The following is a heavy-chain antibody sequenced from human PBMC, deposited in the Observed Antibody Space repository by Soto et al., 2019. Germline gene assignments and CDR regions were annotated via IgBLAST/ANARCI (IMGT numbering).Heavy chain of an antibody. V-gene: IGHV3-7*01. CDR1: GFTFSNYW. CDR3: ARVAYGNGWIFDH. J-gene: IGHJ4*01. D-gene: IGHD6-19*01. Sequence: GGSLRLSCAASGFTFSNYWMSWVRQAPGKGLEWVANIKQDGSEKYYVDSVKGRFTLSRDNAQNSPQLQMNSLRAEDTAIYFCARVAYGNGWIFDHWGQGTLVTVSS. CDR2: IKQDGSEK.